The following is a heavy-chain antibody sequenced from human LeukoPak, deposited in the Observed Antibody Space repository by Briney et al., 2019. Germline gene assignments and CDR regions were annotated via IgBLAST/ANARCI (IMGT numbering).Heavy chain of an antibody. J-gene: IGHJ4*02. Sequence: PGGSLTLSCAVSGFAFSRYAMRWVRQSPGKGLEWVSIISGRDNYSYDADAVKGRSTICRDNSKNTLYLQMNTLRAEDTAVYYCANDYRSGSFHDFWGQGTLVTVSS. V-gene: IGHV3-23*01. CDR3: ANDYRSGSFHDF. CDR1: GFAFSRYA. D-gene: IGHD3-10*01. CDR2: ISGRDNYS.